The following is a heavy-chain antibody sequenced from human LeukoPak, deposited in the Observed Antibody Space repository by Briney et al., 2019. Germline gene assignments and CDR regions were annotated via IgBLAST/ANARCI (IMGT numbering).Heavy chain of an antibody. CDR3: ANSLDLAVGGIYY. CDR1: GFTFSSHA. Sequence: PGGSLRLSCAASGFTFSSHAMRWVRQALGKGLKWVSGINDSGDYTYYTDSVKGRFTISRDNSKNTLILQMNSLRGDCTAVYYWANSLDLAVGGIYYWSQVTLVTVSS. CDR2: INDSGDYT. D-gene: IGHD1-26*01. J-gene: IGHJ4*02. V-gene: IGHV3-23*01.